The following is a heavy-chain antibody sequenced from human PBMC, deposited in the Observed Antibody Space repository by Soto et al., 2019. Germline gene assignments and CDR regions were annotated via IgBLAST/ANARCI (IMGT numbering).Heavy chain of an antibody. CDR1: GSGFIGSG. V-gene: IGHV1-58*02. D-gene: IGHD2-15*01. CDR2: IVVASGQT. J-gene: IGHJ6*02. CDR3: SADRPDIGVGWWV. Sequence: ASVKVSCKASGSGFIGSGIQWVRQAHGQRLEWIGWIVVASGQTNYAQNFRGRVAITRDTSTATAYIELTGLTSEDTAVYFCSADRPDIGVGWWVWGQGTTVTVSS.